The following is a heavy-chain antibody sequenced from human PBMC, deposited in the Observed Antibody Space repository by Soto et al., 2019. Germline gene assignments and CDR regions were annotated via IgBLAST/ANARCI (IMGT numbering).Heavy chain of an antibody. CDR1: GYAFTTYG. CDR2: ISAHNGNT. J-gene: IGHJ4*02. V-gene: IGHV1-18*01. CDR3: ARGRYGDY. Sequence: QVHLVQSGAEVKKPGASVKVSCQGSGYAFTTYGITWVRQAPGQGLEWMGWISAHNGNTNYAQKLQGRVTVTRDTSTSTAYMVLRSLRYDDTAVHYCARGRYGDYWGQGALVTVSS. D-gene: IGHD1-1*01.